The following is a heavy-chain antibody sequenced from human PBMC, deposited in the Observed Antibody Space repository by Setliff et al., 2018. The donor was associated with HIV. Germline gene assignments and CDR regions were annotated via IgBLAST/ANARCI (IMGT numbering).Heavy chain of an antibody. J-gene: IGHJ4*02. V-gene: IGHV4-34*01. D-gene: IGHD6-19*01. Sequence: PSETLSLTCAVYGGSLSDHYWSWIRQPPGKGLGWIGEINHSGSTNYNPSLRSRVSISVDTSKNQFSLRLSSVTAADTAVYYCARDPSSSGWSEGLYYFDSWGRGTLVTVSS. CDR3: ARDPSSSGWSEGLYYFDS. CDR1: GGSLSDHY. CDR2: INHSGST.